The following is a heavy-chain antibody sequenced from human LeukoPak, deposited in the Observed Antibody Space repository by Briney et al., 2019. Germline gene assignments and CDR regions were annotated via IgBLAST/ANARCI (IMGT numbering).Heavy chain of an antibody. D-gene: IGHD5-12*01. Sequence: SETLSLTCTVSGYSISSGYYWGWIRQPPGKGLEWIGSIYHSGSTYYNPSLKSRVTISVDTSKNQFSLKLSSVTAADTAVYYCARARSIVATIGNYFDFWGQGTLVTVSS. CDR3: ARARSIVATIGNYFDF. J-gene: IGHJ4*02. CDR1: GYSISSGYY. CDR2: IYHSGST. V-gene: IGHV4-38-2*02.